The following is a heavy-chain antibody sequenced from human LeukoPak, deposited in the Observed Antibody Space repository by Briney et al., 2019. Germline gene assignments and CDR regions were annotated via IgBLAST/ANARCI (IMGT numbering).Heavy chain of an antibody. J-gene: IGHJ4*02. CDR2: ISYDGSNN. D-gene: IGHD6-19*01. V-gene: IGHV3-30*04. CDR1: GFTFSSYA. Sequence: GGSLRLSCAASGFTFSSYAMHWVRQAPGRGLESVTVISYDGSNNSYADSVKGRFTISRDNSKNTLYLQMNSLRAEDTAVYYCARESVAGVVLLDYWGQGTLVTVSS. CDR3: ARESVAGVVLLDY.